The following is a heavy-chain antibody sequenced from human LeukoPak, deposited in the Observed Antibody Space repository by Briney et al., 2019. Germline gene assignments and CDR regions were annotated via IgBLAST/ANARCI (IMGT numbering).Heavy chain of an antibody. Sequence: PSETLSLTCTVSGGPISSYYWGWIRQPAGKGLEWIGRIYTSGSTNYNPSLKSRVPMSVDTSKNQFSLKLSSVTAADTAVYYCARDGDYCSSTSCHNWFDPWGQGTLVTVSS. CDR1: GGPISSYY. J-gene: IGHJ5*02. V-gene: IGHV4-4*07. CDR2: IYTSGST. D-gene: IGHD2-2*01. CDR3: ARDGDYCSSTSCHNWFDP.